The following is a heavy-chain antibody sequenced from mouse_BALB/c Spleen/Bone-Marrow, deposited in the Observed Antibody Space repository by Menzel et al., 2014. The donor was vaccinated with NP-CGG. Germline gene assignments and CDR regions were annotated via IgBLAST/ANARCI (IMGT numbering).Heavy chain of an antibody. CDR3: ASPSCNDYPLFAY. CDR2: IWAGGST. V-gene: IGHV2-9*02. CDR1: GFSLTSYG. J-gene: IGHJ3*01. D-gene: IGHD2-4*01. Sequence: VKLVESGPGLVAPSQRLSITCTVSGFSLTSYGVHWVRQPPGKGLEWLGVIWAGGSTNYNSALMSRLSISKDNSKSQVFLKMNSLQTDDTDMSFCASPSCNDYPLFAYWGQGTLVTVSA.